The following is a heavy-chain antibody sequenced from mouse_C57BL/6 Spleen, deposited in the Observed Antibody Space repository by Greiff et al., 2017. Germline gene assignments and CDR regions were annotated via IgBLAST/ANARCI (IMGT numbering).Heavy chain of an antibody. CDR1: GFTFSDFY. J-gene: IGHJ4*01. Sequence: EVKLQESGGGLVQSGRSLRLSCATSGFTFSDFYMEWVRQAPGKGLEWIAASRNKANDYTTEYSASVKGRFIVSRDTSQSILYLQMNALRAEDTAIYYCARDDGAMDYWGQGTSVTVSS. V-gene: IGHV7-1*01. CDR3: ARDDGAMDY. CDR2: SRNKANDYTT.